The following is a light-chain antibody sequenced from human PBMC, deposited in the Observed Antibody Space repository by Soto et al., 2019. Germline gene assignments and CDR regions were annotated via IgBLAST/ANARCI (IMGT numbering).Light chain of an antibody. J-gene: IGKJ1*01. CDR2: KAS. CDR1: QSVRSK. CDR3: QQYNTYWT. Sequence: DIQMTQAPSTLSASEGDRVTITCRASQSVRSKLAWYQKKPGKAPKLLIYKASSLESGVPSRFSGSGAGTEFTLTISSLQPDDLTTYYCQQYNTYWTFGQGTKVDI. V-gene: IGKV1-5*03.